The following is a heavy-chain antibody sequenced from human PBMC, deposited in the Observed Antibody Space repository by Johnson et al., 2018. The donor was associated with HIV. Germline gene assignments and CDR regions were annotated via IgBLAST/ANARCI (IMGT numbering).Heavy chain of an antibody. CDR3: ARDCCLGAFDI. J-gene: IGHJ3*02. CDR2: MGTAGDT. Sequence: VQLVESGGGLVQPGGSLRLSCAASGFTFSTYDMHWVRQTTGKSLELVSAMGTAGDTYYPGSVKGRFTISRENAKNSLYLQMNSLRAEDTAVYYCARDCCLGAFDIWGQGTMVTVSS. CDR1: GFTFSTYD. V-gene: IGHV3-13*01.